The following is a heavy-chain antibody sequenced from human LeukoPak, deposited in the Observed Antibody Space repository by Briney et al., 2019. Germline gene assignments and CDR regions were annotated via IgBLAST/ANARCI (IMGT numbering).Heavy chain of an antibody. CDR1: GYTLTELS. CDR2: FYPEDGET. J-gene: IGHJ4*02. D-gene: IGHD5-18*01. Sequence: LGASVKVSCMVSGYTLTELSIGWVRQAPGEGLEWMGGFYPEDGETIYAQKFQGRVTMTEDTSTDTAYMELSSLRSEDTAVYYCARGRTAMGLFDYWGQGTLVTVSS. CDR3: ARGRTAMGLFDY. V-gene: IGHV1-24*01.